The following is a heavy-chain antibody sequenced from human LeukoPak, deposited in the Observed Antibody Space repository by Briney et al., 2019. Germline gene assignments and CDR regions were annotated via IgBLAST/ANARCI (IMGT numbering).Heavy chain of an antibody. CDR3: AKEIRNLGYCSTTSCYHDY. CDR1: GGSISSYY. V-gene: IGHV4-4*07. J-gene: IGHJ4*02. D-gene: IGHD2-2*01. Sequence: SETLSLTCTVSGGSISSYYWSWIRQPAGKGLEWIGRIYTSGSTNYNPSLKSRVTMSVDTSKNQFSLKLSSVTAADTAVYYCAKEIRNLGYCSTTSCYHDYWGQGTLVTVSS. CDR2: IYTSGST.